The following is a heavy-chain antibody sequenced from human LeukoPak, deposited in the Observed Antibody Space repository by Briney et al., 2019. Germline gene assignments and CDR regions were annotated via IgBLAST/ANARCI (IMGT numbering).Heavy chain of an antibody. CDR2: ISGSGGST. CDR1: GINFNDYR. Sequence: GGSLRLSCAASGINFNDYRMNWVRQAPGKGLEWVSAISGSGGSTYYADSVKGRFTISRDNSKNTLYLQMNSLRAEDTAVYYCAKDKSFDWLLYYFDYWGQGTLVTVSS. D-gene: IGHD3-9*01. J-gene: IGHJ4*02. CDR3: AKDKSFDWLLYYFDY. V-gene: IGHV3-23*01.